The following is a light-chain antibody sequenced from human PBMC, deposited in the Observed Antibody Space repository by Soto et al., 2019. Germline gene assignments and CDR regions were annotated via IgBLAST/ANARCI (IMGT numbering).Light chain of an antibody. CDR1: QSVSRNY. Sequence: EIVLTQSPGTLSLSPGGRATLSCRASQSVSRNYVAWYQQKPGQSPRLLIYGASNRASGIPDRFSGSASGADFTLTISSLEPEDFAVYYCQQRSNWPRSITFGQGTRLEIK. CDR2: GAS. J-gene: IGKJ5*01. CDR3: QQRSNWPRSIT. V-gene: IGKV3D-20*02.